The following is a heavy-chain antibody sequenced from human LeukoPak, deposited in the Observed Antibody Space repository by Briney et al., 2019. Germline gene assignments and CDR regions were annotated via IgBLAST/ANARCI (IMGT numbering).Heavy chain of an antibody. Sequence: SETLSLTCTVSGGSISSYYWSWIRHPPGKGLEWIGYIYYSGSTNYNPSLKSRVTISVDTSKNQFSLKLSSVTAADTAVYYCASRPYSSSAPYDYWGQGTLVTVSS. CDR2: IYYSGST. J-gene: IGHJ4*02. CDR3: ASRPYSSSAPYDY. D-gene: IGHD6-6*01. CDR1: GGSISSYY. V-gene: IGHV4-59*01.